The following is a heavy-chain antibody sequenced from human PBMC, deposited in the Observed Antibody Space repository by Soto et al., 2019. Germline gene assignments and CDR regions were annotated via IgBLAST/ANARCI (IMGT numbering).Heavy chain of an antibody. D-gene: IGHD3-22*01. CDR2: IDPSDSYT. V-gene: IGHV5-10-1*01. CDR3: AVNVYYYDSSGYYPPRGYGMDV. Sequence: PGESLKISCKGSGYSFTSYWISWVRQMPGKGLEWMGRIDPSDSYTNYSPSFQGHVTISADKSISTAYLQWSSLKASDTAMYYCAVNVYYYDSSGYYPPRGYGMDVWGQGTTVTVSS. J-gene: IGHJ6*02. CDR1: GYSFTSYW.